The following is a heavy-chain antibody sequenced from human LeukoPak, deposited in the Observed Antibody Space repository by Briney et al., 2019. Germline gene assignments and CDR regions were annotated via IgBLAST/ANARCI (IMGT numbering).Heavy chain of an antibody. CDR2: INPSSGGT. D-gene: IGHD4-11*01. CDR3: ARGLGLDY. V-gene: IGHV1-2*02. CDR1: GYSLNAYY. Sequence: ASEKVSCKASGYSLNAYYMHWVRQAPGQGLEWMGWINPSSGGTKYAQKFQGRVTMARDTSISTTYMELSRLTSDDTAVYYCARGLGLDYWGQGTLVTVFS. J-gene: IGHJ4*02.